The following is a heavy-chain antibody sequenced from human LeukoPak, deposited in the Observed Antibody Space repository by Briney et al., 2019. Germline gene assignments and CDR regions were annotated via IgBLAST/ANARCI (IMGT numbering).Heavy chain of an antibody. CDR3: ARDVSYYDSSGYYYYYGMDV. J-gene: IGHJ6*02. V-gene: IGHV1-18*01. D-gene: IGHD3-22*01. Sequence: ASVKVSCKASGYTFFSYGISWVRQAPGQGLEWMGWISAYNGNTNYTQKYQGKVTMTTDTSTNTAYMELRSLRSDDTAVYYCARDVSYYDSSGYYYYYGMDVWGQGTTVTVSS. CDR1: GYTFFSYG. CDR2: ISAYNGNT.